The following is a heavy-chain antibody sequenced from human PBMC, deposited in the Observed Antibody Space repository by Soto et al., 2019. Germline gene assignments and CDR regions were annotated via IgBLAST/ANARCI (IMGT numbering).Heavy chain of an antibody. CDR1: GGSISSGGYS. V-gene: IGHV4-30-2*01. D-gene: IGHD4-17*01. CDR2: IYHSGST. J-gene: IGHJ6*02. CDR3: ARAHYGAYGYGMDV. Sequence: QLQLQESGSGLVKPSQTLSLTCAVSGGSISSGGYSWSWIRQPPGKGLEWIGYIYHSGSTYYNPSLKSRVPVSADRSKNQSSLKLSSVTAADTAVYYCARAHYGAYGYGMDVWGQGTTVTVSS.